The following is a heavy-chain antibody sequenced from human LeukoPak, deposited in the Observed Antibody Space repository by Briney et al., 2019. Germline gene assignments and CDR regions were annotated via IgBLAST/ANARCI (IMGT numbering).Heavy chain of an antibody. V-gene: IGHV3-21*04. CDR1: GFTFSSYS. CDR3: ARVCVESENLDY. D-gene: IGHD5-24*01. J-gene: IGHJ4*02. CDR2: ISSSSSYI. Sequence: GGSLRLSCAASGFTFSSYSMNWVRQAPGKGLEWVSSISSSSSYIYYADSVKGRFTISRDNAKNSLYLQMNSLRAEDTAVYYCARVCVESENLDYWGQGTLVTVSS.